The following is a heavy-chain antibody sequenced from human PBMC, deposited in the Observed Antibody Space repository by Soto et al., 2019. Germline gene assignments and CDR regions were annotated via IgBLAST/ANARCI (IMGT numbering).Heavy chain of an antibody. CDR1: GFIFSDTY. J-gene: IGHJ3*02. Sequence: EVQLVESGGGLVQPGGSLRLSCTASGFIFSDTYVNWVRQAPGKGLEWVSVISNRGDTHYADSVRGRFSLSRDISDNTLHLQMKSLRVEDTAGYYCARERRYCRGGSCSITGDAYDIWGQGTMVTVSS. CDR2: ISNRGDT. CDR3: ARERRYCRGGSCSITGDAYDI. D-gene: IGHD2-15*01. V-gene: IGHV3-66*01.